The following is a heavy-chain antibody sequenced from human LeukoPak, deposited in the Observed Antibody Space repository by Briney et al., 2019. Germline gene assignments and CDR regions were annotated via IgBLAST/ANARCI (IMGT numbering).Heavy chain of an antibody. V-gene: IGHV1-18*04. CDR2: ISPSNGNT. Sequence: ASVKVSCKASGYTFTSYGIFWVRQAPGQGLEWMGWISPSNGNTIYAQELQGRLTMTTDTSTSTAYMELRSLRSDDTAVYYCAAAYSGSYTSWGQGTLVTVSS. D-gene: IGHD1-26*01. J-gene: IGHJ5*02. CDR1: GYTFTSYG. CDR3: AAAYSGSYTS.